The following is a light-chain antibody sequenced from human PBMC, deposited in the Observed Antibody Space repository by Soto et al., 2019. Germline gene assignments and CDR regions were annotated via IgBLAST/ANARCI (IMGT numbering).Light chain of an antibody. CDR1: QSISSW. Sequence: DIQMTQSPSTLSASVGDIVTITCRASQSISSWLAWYQQKPGKAPKLLIYKASSLESGVPSRFSGSVSGTEFTLTISSLQPDDFATYYCQQYDSYPWTFGQGTKVDIK. J-gene: IGKJ1*01. CDR2: KAS. V-gene: IGKV1-5*03. CDR3: QQYDSYPWT.